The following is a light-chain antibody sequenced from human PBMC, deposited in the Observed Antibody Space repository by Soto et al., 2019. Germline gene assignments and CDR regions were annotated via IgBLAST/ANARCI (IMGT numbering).Light chain of an antibody. J-gene: IGKJ5*01. CDR3: QQYGSSWWT. CDR1: QSVSSSY. Sequence: EIVLTQSPGTLSLSPGERATLSCRASQSVSSSYLAWYQQKPGQAPRLLIYGASSRATGIPDRFSGSGSGTDFTLTISRLEPEDFAVYYCQQYGSSWWTFGQGTRLEI. CDR2: GAS. V-gene: IGKV3-20*01.